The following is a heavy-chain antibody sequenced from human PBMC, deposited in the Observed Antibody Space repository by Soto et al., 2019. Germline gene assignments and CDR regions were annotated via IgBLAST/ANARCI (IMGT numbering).Heavy chain of an antibody. V-gene: IGHV3-21*01. J-gene: IGHJ6*02. CDR3: ARDLPPPYYYGSGSYYPHGMDV. CDR1: GFTFNSYS. D-gene: IGHD3-10*01. Sequence: GGSLRLSCAASGFTFNSYSMNWVRQAPGKGLEWVSSISSSSSYIYYADSVKGRFTISRDNAKNSLYLQMNGLRAEDTAVYYCARDLPPPYYYGSGSYYPHGMDVWGQGTTVTVSS. CDR2: ISSSSSYI.